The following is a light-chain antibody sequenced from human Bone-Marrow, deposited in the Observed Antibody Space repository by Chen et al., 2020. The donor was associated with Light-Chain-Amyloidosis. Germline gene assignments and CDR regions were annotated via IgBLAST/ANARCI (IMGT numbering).Light chain of an antibody. CDR2: DDS. Sequence: SYVLTQPSSVSLALGQTETIPCGGNNIGSTSVHWYQQTPGQAPLLVVYDDSDRPSGIPERLSGSNSGNTATLTISRVEAGDEADYYCQVWDRSSDRPVFGGGTKLTVL. V-gene: IGLV3-21*02. CDR1: NIGSTS. CDR3: QVWDRSSDRPV. J-gene: IGLJ3*02.